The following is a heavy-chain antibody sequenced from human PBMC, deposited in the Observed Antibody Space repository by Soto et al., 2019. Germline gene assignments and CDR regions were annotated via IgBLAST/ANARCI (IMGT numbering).Heavy chain of an antibody. Sequence: QVTLKESGPVLVKPTETLTLTCTVSGFSLSDARMGVSWIRQPPGKALEWLAHIFSNDEKSYSTSLKSRLTISKDTSKSQVVLTMTNMDPVETATYYCARSYYYDSSGCNSIDYWGQGTLVTVSS. CDR2: IFSNDEK. CDR1: GFSLSDARMG. V-gene: IGHV2-26*01. D-gene: IGHD3-22*01. CDR3: ARSYYYDSSGCNSIDY. J-gene: IGHJ4*02.